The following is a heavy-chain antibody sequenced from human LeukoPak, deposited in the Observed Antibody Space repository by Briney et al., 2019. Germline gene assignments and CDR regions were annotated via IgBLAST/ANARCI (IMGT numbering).Heavy chain of an antibody. D-gene: IGHD5-12*01. CDR2: INPNSGGT. V-gene: IGHV1-2*02. Sequence: ASVKVSCKASGYTFTDYYMHWVRQAPGQGLEWMGWINPNSGGTNYAQKFQGRVTMTRDTSISTAYMELSRLRSDDTAVYYCARKGVATRKWEYYYYMDVWGKGTTVTVSS. J-gene: IGHJ6*03. CDR1: GYTFTDYY. CDR3: ARKGVATRKWEYYYYMDV.